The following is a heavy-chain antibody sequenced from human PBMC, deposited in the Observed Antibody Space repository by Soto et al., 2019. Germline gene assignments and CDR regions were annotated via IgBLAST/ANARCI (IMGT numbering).Heavy chain of an antibody. V-gene: IGHV4-59*12. CDR2: IYYSGST. J-gene: IGHJ4*02. D-gene: IGHD3-10*01. Sequence: TSETLSVTCTVSGGSISSYYWSWIRQPPGKGLEWIGYIYYSGSTNYNPSLKSRVTISVDTSKNQFSLKLSSVTAADTAVYYCARPGNMVRGQLGAFDYWGQGTLVTVSS. CDR1: GGSISSYY. CDR3: ARPGNMVRGQLGAFDY.